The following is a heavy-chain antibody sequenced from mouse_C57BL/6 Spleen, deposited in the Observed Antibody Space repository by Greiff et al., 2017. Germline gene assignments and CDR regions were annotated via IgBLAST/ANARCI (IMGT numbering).Heavy chain of an antibody. Sequence: VQLQQSGAELVKPGASVKLSCKASGYTFTSYWMQWVKQRPGQGLEWIGEIDPSDSYTNYNQKFKGKATFTVDTSSSTAYMQLSSLTSEDSAVYYCARGYFDVWGTGTTVTVSS. CDR3: ARGYFDV. J-gene: IGHJ1*03. CDR2: IDPSDSYT. CDR1: GYTFTSYW. V-gene: IGHV1-50*01.